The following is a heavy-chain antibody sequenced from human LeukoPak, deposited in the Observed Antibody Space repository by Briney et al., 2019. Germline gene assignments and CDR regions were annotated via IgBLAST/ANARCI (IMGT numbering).Heavy chain of an antibody. CDR1: GFTISRNY. V-gene: IGHV3-66*02. J-gene: IGHJ4*02. Sequence: GGSLRLSCAASGFTISRNYMRWVRQAQGKGLGWGSVISSGGTTYYAASVKGRFTISRDNSKNTLYLQMNSLRAEDTAVYYCARVDSSSWYDFDYWGQGTLDTVSS. CDR2: ISSGGTT. D-gene: IGHD6-13*01. CDR3: ARVDSSSWYDFDY.